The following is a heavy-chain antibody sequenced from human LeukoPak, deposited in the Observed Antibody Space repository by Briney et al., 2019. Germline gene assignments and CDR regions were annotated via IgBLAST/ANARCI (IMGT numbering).Heavy chain of an antibody. CDR1: GGSISSGDYY. V-gene: IGHV4-61*08. Sequence: SETLSLTCTVSGGSISSGDYYWSWIRQPPGKGLEWIGYIYYSGSTNYNPSLKSRVTISVDTSKNQFSLKLSSVTAADTAVYYCARSYYYDSSGYYAFDYWGQGTLVTVSS. CDR3: ARSYYYDSSGYYAFDY. J-gene: IGHJ4*02. D-gene: IGHD3-22*01. CDR2: IYYSGST.